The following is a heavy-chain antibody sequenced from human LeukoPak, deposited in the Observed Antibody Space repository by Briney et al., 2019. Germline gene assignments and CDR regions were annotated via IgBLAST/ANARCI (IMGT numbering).Heavy chain of an antibody. V-gene: IGHV4-4*07. CDR1: GGSNSSYY. J-gene: IGHJ4*02. CDR2: IYTSGST. D-gene: IGHD5-12*01. Sequence: SETLSLTCTVSGGSNSSYYWSWIRQPAGKGLEWIGRIYTSGSTNYNPSLKSRVTMSVDTSKNQFSLKLSSVTAADTAVYYCAAHRGYSGYEYNYDSMWGFDYWGQGTLVTVSS. CDR3: AAHRGYSGYEYNYDSMWGFDY.